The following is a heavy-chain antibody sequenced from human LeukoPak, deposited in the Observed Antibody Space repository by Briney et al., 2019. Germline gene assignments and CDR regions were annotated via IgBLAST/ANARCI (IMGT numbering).Heavy chain of an antibody. CDR1: GFTFSSYS. Sequence: SGGSLRLSCAASGFTFSSYSMNWVRQAAGKGLEWVSVIYSGGSTYYADSVKGRFTISRDNSKNTLYLQMNSLRAEDTAVYYCATIDYWGQGTLVTVSS. V-gene: IGHV3-66*01. CDR2: IYSGGST. CDR3: ATIDY. J-gene: IGHJ4*02.